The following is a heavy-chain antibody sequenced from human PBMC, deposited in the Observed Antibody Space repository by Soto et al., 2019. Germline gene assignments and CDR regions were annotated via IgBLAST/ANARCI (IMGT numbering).Heavy chain of an antibody. J-gene: IGHJ4*01. Sequence: SQTRSLPCAVTGDSVSCNSAGWSWVRQSPSRGLEWLGRTYYRSKWYYEYAVSVRGRITINPDTSKNQYSLQLNSVTPEDTAVYFCARGEQYSGRIFDYWGQGTLVTVPQ. CDR1: GDSVSCNSAG. CDR3: ARGEQYSGRIFDY. CDR2: TYYRSKWYY. V-gene: IGHV6-1*01. D-gene: IGHD1-26*01.